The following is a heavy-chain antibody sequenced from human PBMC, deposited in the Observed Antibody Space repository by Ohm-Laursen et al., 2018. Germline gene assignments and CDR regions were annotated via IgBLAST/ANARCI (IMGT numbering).Heavy chain of an antibody. CDR3: ARANYYDSSGSDAFDI. D-gene: IGHD3-22*01. CDR1: GFSFSSYW. V-gene: IGHV3-7*01. J-gene: IGHJ3*02. Sequence: SLRLSCAASGFSFSSYWMAWVRQTPGKGLEWVANINRDGGSESYVDSVQGRFTISRDNAKNLLYLQMNNLRAEDTAMYYCARANYYDSSGSDAFDIWGQGTMVTVS. CDR2: INRDGGSE.